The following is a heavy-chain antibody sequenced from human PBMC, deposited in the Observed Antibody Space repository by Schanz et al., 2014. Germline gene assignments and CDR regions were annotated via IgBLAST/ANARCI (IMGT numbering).Heavy chain of an antibody. D-gene: IGHD3-10*01. CDR1: GFTFSSYG. Sequence: QVQLVESGGGVVQPGRSLRLSCAASGFTFSSYGMHWIRQAPGKGLEWVAVIWYDGSNKYYADSVKGRFTISRDNSKNTLFLQLNSLRADDTAVYYCAKGRFGELSAFDIWGQGTMVTVSS. V-gene: IGHV3-33*06. J-gene: IGHJ3*02. CDR2: IWYDGSNK. CDR3: AKGRFGELSAFDI.